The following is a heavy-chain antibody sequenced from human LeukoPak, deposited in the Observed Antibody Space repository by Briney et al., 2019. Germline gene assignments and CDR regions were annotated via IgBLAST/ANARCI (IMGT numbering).Heavy chain of an antibody. V-gene: IGHV4-61*01. D-gene: IGHD2-15*01. CDR3: ARGGVVVAATPFDY. Sequence: SETLSLTCTVSGGSVSSGSYYWSWIRQPPGKGLEWIGYIYYSGSTNYNPSLKSRVTISVDTSKNQFSLKLSSVTAADTAAYYCARGGVVVAATPFDYWGQGTLVTVSS. J-gene: IGHJ4*02. CDR2: IYYSGST. CDR1: GGSVSSGSYY.